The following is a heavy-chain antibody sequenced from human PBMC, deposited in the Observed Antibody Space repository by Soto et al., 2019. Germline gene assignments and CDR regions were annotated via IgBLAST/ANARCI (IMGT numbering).Heavy chain of an antibody. CDR3: ARAYGGYSYGPHYLDGMDV. J-gene: IGHJ6*02. CDR2: IYHSGST. CDR1: GGSISSSNW. V-gene: IGHV4-4*02. D-gene: IGHD5-18*01. Sequence: KASETLSLTCAVSGGSISSSNWWSWVRQPPGKGLEWIGEIYHSGSTNYNPSLKSRVTISVDKSKNQFSLKLSSVTAADTAVYYCARAYGGYSYGPHYLDGMDVWGQVTTVTVSS.